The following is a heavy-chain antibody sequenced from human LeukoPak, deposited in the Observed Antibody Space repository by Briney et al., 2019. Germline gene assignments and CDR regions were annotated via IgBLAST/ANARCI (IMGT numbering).Heavy chain of an antibody. D-gene: IGHD3-3*01. V-gene: IGHV4-34*01. J-gene: IGHJ4*02. Sequence: SETLSLTCAVYGGSFSGYYWSWIRQPPGKGLEWIGEINHSGSTNYNPSLKSRVTISVDTSKNQFSPKLSSVTAADTAVYYCASGDYDFWSGYYSPLNYWGQGTLVTVSS. CDR1: GGSFSGYY. CDR3: ASGDYDFWSGYYSPLNY. CDR2: INHSGST.